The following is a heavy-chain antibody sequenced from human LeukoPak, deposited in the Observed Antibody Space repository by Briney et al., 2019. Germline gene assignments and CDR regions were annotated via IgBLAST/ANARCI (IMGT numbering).Heavy chain of an antibody. CDR3: ARDGGYGHYDY. D-gene: IGHD5-18*01. CDR2: IYHSGRT. CDR1: GGSISSGDYS. J-gene: IGHJ4*02. V-gene: IGHV4-30-2*01. Sequence: PSQTLSLTCAVSGGSISSGDYSWSWIRQPPGKGLEWIGYIYHSGRTFYKPSLKSRVTISVDTSKNQISLEVTSVTAADTAVYYCARDGGYGHYDYWGRGTLVTVSS.